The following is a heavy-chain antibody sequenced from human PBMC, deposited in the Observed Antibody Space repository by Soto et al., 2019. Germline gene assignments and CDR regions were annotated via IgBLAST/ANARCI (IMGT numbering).Heavy chain of an antibody. CDR3: ARGSFGRSSYYYYYGMDV. CDR2: INHSGST. V-gene: IGHV4-34*01. CDR1: GGSFSGYY. D-gene: IGHD6-13*01. J-gene: IGHJ6*02. Sequence: SETLSLTCAVYGGSFSGYYWSWIRQPPGKGLEWIGEINHSGSTNYNPSLKSRVTISVDTSKNQFSLKLSSVTAADTAVYYCARGSFGRSSYYYYYGMDVWGQGTTVTVSS.